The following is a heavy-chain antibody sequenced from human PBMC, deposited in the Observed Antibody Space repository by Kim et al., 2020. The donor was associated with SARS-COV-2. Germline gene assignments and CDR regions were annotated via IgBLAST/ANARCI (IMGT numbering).Heavy chain of an antibody. J-gene: IGHJ2*01. CDR1: GFTFTRYW. CDR2: INGDGNEK. D-gene: IGHD2-21*02. V-gene: IGHV3-7*01. CDR3: ASWPSNDYCGSDCPADWARGPLATGYF. Sequence: GGSLRLSCVTSGFTFTRYWMSWIRQAPGQGLEWVAHINGDGNEKYYLDSVRGRFTISRDNAKKSLYLQMNSLRAEDTAVYFCASWPSNDYCGSDCPADWARGPLATGYF.